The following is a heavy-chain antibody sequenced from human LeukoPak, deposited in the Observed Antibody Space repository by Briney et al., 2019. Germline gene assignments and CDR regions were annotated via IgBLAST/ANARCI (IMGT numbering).Heavy chain of an antibody. J-gene: IGHJ5*02. CDR1: GGSISSSSYY. Sequence: SETLSLTCTVSGGSISSSSYYWGWIRQPPGKGLEWIGSIYYSGSTYYNPSLKSRVTISVDTSKNQFSLKLSSVTAADTAVYYCARDISGYYFGWFDPWGQGTLVTVSS. D-gene: IGHD3-22*01. CDR2: IYYSGST. V-gene: IGHV4-39*02. CDR3: ARDISGYYFGWFDP.